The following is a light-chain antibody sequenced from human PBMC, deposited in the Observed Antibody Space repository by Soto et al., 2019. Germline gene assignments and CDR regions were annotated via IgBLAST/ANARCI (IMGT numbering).Light chain of an antibody. Sequence: DVVMTQSPLSLPVTLGQPASISCRSSQSLAYSDGNTYLNWFQQRPGQSPRRLIYKVSNRDSGVPDRFSGSGSGTDFTLIISRVEAEDVGVYYCMQGTRWTPYTFGQGTKLEIK. J-gene: IGKJ2*01. CDR2: KVS. CDR3: MQGTRWTPYT. CDR1: QSLAYSDGNTY. V-gene: IGKV2-30*01.